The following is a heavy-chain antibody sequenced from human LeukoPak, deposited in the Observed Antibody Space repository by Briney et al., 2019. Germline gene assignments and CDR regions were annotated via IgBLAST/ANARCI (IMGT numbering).Heavy chain of an antibody. CDR2: ISAYNGNT. Sequence: ASVKVSCKASGYTFSNYGISWVRQAPGQGLEWMGWISAYNGNTNYAQILQGRVSMTTDTSTRTAYMELRSLRSDDTAVYYCARSHWNYEYYFDYWGQGTLVTVSS. CDR1: GYTFSNYG. J-gene: IGHJ4*02. V-gene: IGHV1-18*01. D-gene: IGHD1-7*01. CDR3: ARSHWNYEYYFDY.